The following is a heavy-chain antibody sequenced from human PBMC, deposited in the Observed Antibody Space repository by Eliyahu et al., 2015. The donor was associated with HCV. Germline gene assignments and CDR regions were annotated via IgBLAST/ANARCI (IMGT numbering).Heavy chain of an antibody. J-gene: IGHJ4*02. CDR1: GFTGYG. Sequence: QVQLVESGGGVVQPGTSLRLSCALSGFTGYGMSWLRQAPGKGLEGVAFIWXDASHXVYADSVKGRFTVSRDKPTNILYLEMNSLTADDTAVYYCARDDCTVTSCFGHWGQGTLVTVSS. V-gene: IGHV3-33*01. D-gene: IGHD2-8*02. CDR3: ARDDCTVTSCFGH. CDR2: IWXDASHX.